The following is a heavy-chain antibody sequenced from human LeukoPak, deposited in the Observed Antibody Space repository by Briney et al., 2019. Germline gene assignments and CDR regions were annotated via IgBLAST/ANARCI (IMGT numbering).Heavy chain of an antibody. J-gene: IGHJ5*02. V-gene: IGHV1-46*01. Sequence: ASVRVSCKASGYTFTSYYMHWVRQAPGQGLEWMGIINPSGGSTSYAQKFQGRVTITADESTSTAYMELSSLRSEDTAVYYCARTLVIPNWFDPWGQGTLVTVSS. CDR3: ARTLVIPNWFDP. CDR2: INPSGGST. D-gene: IGHD3-9*01. CDR1: GYTFTSYY.